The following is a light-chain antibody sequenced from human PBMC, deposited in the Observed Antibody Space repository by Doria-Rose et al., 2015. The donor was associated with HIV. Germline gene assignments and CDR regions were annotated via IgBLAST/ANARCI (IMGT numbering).Light chain of an antibody. CDR1: QDISNY. CDR3: QQYDDLPYT. Sequence: DIRVTQSPSSLSASVGDRLTITRQASQDISNYLNWYQQKPGKAPKLLIYDASNLERGVPSRFSGSGSGTDFTFTISSLQPEDIATYYCQQYDDLPYTFGQGTNLKIK. CDR2: DAS. J-gene: IGKJ2*01. V-gene: IGKV1-33*01.